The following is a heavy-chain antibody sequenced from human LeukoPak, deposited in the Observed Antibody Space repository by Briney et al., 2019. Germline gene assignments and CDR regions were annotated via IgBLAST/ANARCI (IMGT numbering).Heavy chain of an antibody. J-gene: IGHJ6*03. Sequence: GGSLRLSCIASGFTVSSNYMNWVRQAPGKGLEWVSVIYSAGSTYYADSVQGRFTISRDNSKNTLYLQMNSLRAEDTAVYYCARDKYFGVMDVGGKGTTVTISS. CDR1: GFTVSSNY. CDR3: ARDKYFGVMDV. V-gene: IGHV3-53*01. CDR2: IYSAGST. D-gene: IGHD3-10*01.